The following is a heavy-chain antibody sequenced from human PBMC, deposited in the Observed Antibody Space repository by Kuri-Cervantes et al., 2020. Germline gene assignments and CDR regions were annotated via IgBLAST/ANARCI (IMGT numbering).Heavy chain of an antibody. Sequence: SVKVSCKASGGTFSSYAISRVRQAPGQGLEWMGGIIPIFGTANYAQKFQGRVTITADESTSTAYMELSSLRSEDTAVYYCARDLAVASTIWFDPWGQGTLVTVSS. J-gene: IGHJ5*02. V-gene: IGHV1-69*13. D-gene: IGHD6-19*01. CDR2: IIPIFGTA. CDR1: GGTFSSYA. CDR3: ARDLAVASTIWFDP.